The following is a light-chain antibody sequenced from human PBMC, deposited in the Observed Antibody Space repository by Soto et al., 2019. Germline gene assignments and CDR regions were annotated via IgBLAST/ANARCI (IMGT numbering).Light chain of an antibody. CDR2: DAS. CDR3: RQRSNWPQT. Sequence: ETVLTQSPVTLTLSQGERATLSCRASQSVGTSLAWYQQKPGQAPRLLIYDASDRPPGVPARFSGSGSGTDFTLTISSLQPEDFAVYYCRQRSNWPQTFGQGTKVDTK. J-gene: IGKJ1*01. CDR1: QSVGTS. V-gene: IGKV3-11*01.